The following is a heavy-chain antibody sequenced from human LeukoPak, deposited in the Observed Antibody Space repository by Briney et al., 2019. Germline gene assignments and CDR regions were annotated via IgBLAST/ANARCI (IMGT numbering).Heavy chain of an antibody. V-gene: IGHV3-53*01. D-gene: IGHD2-2*01. CDR3: ARNFGTSYNP. CDR2: IYSGDTT. Sequence: GGSLRLSCAASGFTVSSNYMGWVRQAPDKGLEWVSVIYSGDTTYYADSVKGRFTISRDISKNTVFLQMNSLRAEDTAVYYCARNFGTSYNPWGQGILVTVSS. J-gene: IGHJ5*02. CDR1: GFTVSSNY.